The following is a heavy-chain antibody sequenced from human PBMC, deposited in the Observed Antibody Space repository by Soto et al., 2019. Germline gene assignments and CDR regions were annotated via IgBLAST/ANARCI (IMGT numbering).Heavy chain of an antibody. CDR1: GFSFSSYG. J-gene: IGHJ4*02. Sequence: EVHLLESGGGVVQPGGSLRLSCAASGFSFSSYGMSWVRQAPGKGLEWVSGISESHGGTYYADSVRGRFTISRDNSKNTLYLQMNSLRAEDTAVYYCAKLPPHPDIWGPYRHRIYFDNWGQGTLITVSS. D-gene: IGHD3-16*02. CDR2: ISESHGGT. CDR3: AKLPPHPDIWGPYRHRIYFDN. V-gene: IGHV3-23*01.